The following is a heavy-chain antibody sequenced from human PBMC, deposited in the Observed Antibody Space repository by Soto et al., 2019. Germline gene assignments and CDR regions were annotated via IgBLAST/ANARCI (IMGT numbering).Heavy chain of an antibody. D-gene: IGHD2-2*01. V-gene: IGHV3-48*01. J-gene: IGHJ5*01. CDR3: ARGQLYDGDWFGF. CDR1: GVSFSGYG. Sequence: GGSLRLSCVASGVSFSGYGMNWVRQAPGKGLEWVSYISGSGSSILYADSVKGRFTISRDNAKNSLSLLLSNLRVEDTAVYYHARGQLYDGDWFGFWGQGALVTVSS. CDR2: ISGSGSSI.